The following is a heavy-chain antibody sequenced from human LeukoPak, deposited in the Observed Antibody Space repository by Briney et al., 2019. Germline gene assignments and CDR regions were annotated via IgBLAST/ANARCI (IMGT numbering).Heavy chain of an antibody. CDR2: IGGGSERT. J-gene: IGHJ4*02. D-gene: IGHD5-12*01. V-gene: IGHV3-23*01. CDR1: GFTFSSYA. Sequence: GGSLRLSCTASGFTFSSYAMSWVRQAPGKGLEWVSTIGGGSERTYYADSAKGRFTNSRDNSKNTVYLQMNSLRAEDTAVYYCAKGPSWLFDYWGQGTLVTVSS. CDR3: AKGPSWLFDY.